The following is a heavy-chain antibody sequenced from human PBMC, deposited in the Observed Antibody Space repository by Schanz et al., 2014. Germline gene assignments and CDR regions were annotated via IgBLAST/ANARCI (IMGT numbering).Heavy chain of an antibody. J-gene: IGHJ6*02. Sequence: QVQLVESGGGVVKPGGSLRLSCAASGFTFSDYYMAWVRQAPGKGLEWVSHISGSSIHKNYADSVKGRFSISRDNGETSVYLQINSLRVEDTAVYYCARFLARYQYYGVDVWGQGTTVIVSS. CDR1: GFTFSDYY. D-gene: IGHD3-3*01. CDR2: ISGSSIHK. V-gene: IGHV3-11*05. CDR3: ARFLARYQYYGVDV.